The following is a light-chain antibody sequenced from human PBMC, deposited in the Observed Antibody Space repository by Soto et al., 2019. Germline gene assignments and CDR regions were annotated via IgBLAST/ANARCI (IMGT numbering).Light chain of an antibody. CDR3: MQSAQLPPT. V-gene: IGKV2D-29*02. CDR2: EVS. CDR1: QSLLHITGETF. Sequence: DVVMTQNLLSLSVAPGQPASISCKSSQSLLHITGETFLFWYLQKPGQSPQLLIYEVSTRVSGVPDRFGGSWSGTDFTLEISRVETDDGGIYYCMQSAQLPPTFGQGTRVE. J-gene: IGKJ5*01.